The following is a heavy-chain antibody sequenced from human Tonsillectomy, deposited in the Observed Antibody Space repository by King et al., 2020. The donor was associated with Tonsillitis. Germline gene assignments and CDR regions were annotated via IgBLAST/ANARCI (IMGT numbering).Heavy chain of an antibody. J-gene: IGHJ3*02. CDR1: GFTFDDYA. V-gene: IGHV3-9*01. CDR3: ANSKGSGWHDAFDI. CDR2: ISWNSGSI. Sequence: EVQLVESGGGLVQPGRSLRLSCAASGFTFDDYAMHWVRQTPGKGLEWVSGISWNSGSIGYADSVKGRFTISRDNAKNSLYLQMNSLRAEDTALYYCANSKGSGWHDAFDIWGQGTMVTVSS. D-gene: IGHD6-19*01.